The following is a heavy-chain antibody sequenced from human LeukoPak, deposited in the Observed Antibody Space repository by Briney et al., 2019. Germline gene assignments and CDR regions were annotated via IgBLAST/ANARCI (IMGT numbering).Heavy chain of an antibody. J-gene: IGHJ4*02. D-gene: IGHD3-16*02. CDR3: ARGQDYVWGSYRYTFDY. CDR1: GGPISSYY. CDR2: IYYSGST. Sequence: PSETLSLTCTVSGGPISSYYWSWIRQPPGKGLEWIGYIYYSGSTNYNPSLKGRVTISVDTSKNQFSLKLSSVTAADTAVYYCARGQDYVWGSYRYTFDYWGQGTLVTVSS. V-gene: IGHV4-59*12.